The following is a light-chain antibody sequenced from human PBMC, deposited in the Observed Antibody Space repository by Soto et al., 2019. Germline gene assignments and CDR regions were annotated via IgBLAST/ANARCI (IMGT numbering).Light chain of an antibody. CDR3: SSYAKSGSVV. Sequence: QSALTQPASVSGSPGQSIAISCTGTSSDVGAYDYVSWYQQHPGEAPKVKIYDVSHRPSGVSDRFSGSKSGNTASLTISGLQAEEEADYYCSSYAKSGSVVFGGGTKLTVL. CDR2: DVS. CDR1: SSDVGAYDY. V-gene: IGLV2-14*01. J-gene: IGLJ2*01.